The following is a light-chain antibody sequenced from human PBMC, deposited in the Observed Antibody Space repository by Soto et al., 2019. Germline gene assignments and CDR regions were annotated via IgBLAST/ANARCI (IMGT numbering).Light chain of an antibody. CDR3: QQYSKEST. CDR1: RNVSNW. J-gene: IGKJ2*01. Sequence: DVEMTQSPSTLPTSIGDRVTINCRASRNVSNWLAWYQQKPGKAPKLLIYKASRLESGVPSRFSASGSGTDFTLTINSLQSDDVATYFCQQYSKESTFGQGTKLEIK. CDR2: KAS. V-gene: IGKV1-5*03.